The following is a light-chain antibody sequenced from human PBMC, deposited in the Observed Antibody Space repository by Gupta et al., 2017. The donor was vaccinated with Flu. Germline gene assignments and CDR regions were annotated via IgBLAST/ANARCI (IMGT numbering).Light chain of an antibody. V-gene: IGLV6-57*03. CDR3: PSYNTINQV. CDR2: DDD. J-gene: IGLJ3*02. CDR1: SGSIADNY. Sequence: NFMLTQPHSVSGSPGKTVTISCTRSSGSIADNYVQWYQQRPDGAPNTVIDDDDLRPSGVPDRFSCSIDTSSTSAPLNIAGLKAEDEDYYYCPSYNTINQVFGGGTKLTVL.